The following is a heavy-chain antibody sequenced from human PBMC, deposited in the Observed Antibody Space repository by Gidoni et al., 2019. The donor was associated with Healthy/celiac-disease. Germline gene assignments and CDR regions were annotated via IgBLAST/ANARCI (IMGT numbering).Heavy chain of an antibody. J-gene: IGHJ5*02. CDR3: ARELVPAAGGPNWFDP. V-gene: IGHV1-2*02. CDR2: INPNSGGT. CDR1: GYPFTGYY. D-gene: IGHD2-2*01. Sequence: QVQLVQSGAEVKKPGASVKVSCKASGYPFTGYYMHWVRQAPGQGLEWMGWINPNSGGTNYAQKFQGRVTMTRDTSISTAYMELSRLRSDDTAVYYCARELVPAAGGPNWFDPWGQGTLVTVSS.